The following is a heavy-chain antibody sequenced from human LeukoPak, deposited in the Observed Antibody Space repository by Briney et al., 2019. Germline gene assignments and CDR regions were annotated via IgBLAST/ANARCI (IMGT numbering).Heavy chain of an antibody. CDR1: GYTFPGYY. D-gene: IGHD3-9*01. CDR2: INPKSGGT. Sequence: ASVKVSCKASGYTFPGYYMHWVRQAPGQGLEWMGWINPKSGGTNYAQKFQGRVTMTRDTSISTAYMELSRLRSDDTAVYCCAREPPYDILTGYHFDYWGQGTLVTVSS. V-gene: IGHV1-2*02. J-gene: IGHJ4*02. CDR3: AREPPYDILTGYHFDY.